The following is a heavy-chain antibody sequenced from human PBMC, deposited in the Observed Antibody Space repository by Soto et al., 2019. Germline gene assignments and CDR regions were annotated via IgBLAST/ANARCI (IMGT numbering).Heavy chain of an antibody. Sequence: QITLKESGPTLVKPTQTLTLTCTFSGFSLSTSGVGVGWIRQPPGKALEWLALIYWDDDKRYSPSLKSRLTITKDTSKNHVVLTMTNLDPVDTAKYDCAHSYSSGWYYGPFDYWGQRTLVTVSS. CDR3: AHSYSSGWYYGPFDY. CDR1: GFSLSTSGVG. CDR2: IYWDDDK. V-gene: IGHV2-5*02. J-gene: IGHJ4*02. D-gene: IGHD6-19*01.